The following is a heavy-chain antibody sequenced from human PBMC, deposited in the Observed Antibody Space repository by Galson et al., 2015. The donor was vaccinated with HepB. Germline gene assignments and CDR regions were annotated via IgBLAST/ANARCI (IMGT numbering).Heavy chain of an antibody. CDR3: ARGNTMVRGVINPREDAFDI. CDR1: GFTFSSYG. V-gene: IGHV3-33*08. D-gene: IGHD3-10*01. J-gene: IGHJ3*02. CDR2: IWYDGSNK. Sequence: SLRLSCAASGFTFSSYGMHWVRQAPGKGLEWVAVIWYDGSNKYYADSVKGRFTISRDNSKNTLYLQMNSLRAEDTAVYYCARGNTMVRGVINPREDAFDIWGQGTMVTVSS.